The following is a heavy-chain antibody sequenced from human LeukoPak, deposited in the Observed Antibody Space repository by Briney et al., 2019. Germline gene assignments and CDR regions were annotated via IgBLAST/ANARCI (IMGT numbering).Heavy chain of an antibody. V-gene: IGHV3-21*01. J-gene: IGHJ4*02. D-gene: IGHD2-8*01. CDR2: ISSSSSYI. Sequence: GGSLRLSCAASGFTFSSYSMNWVRQAPGKGLEWFPSISSSSSYIYYADSVKGRFTISRDNAKNSLYLQMNSLRAEDTAVYYCARGGCTNGVCSYYFDYWGQGTLVTVSS. CDR3: ARGGCTNGVCSYYFDY. CDR1: GFTFSSYS.